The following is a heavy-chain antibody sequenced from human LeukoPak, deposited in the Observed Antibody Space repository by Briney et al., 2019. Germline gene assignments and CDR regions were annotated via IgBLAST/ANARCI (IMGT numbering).Heavy chain of an antibody. D-gene: IGHD1-1*01. CDR1: GDSMSKGGYF. CDR2: IYYTGST. V-gene: IGHV4-31*03. J-gene: IGHJ4*02. Sequence: PSETLSLTCPVSGDSMSKGGYFLGWVRQHPGKGLGWIGYIYYTGSTTYNPSLQSRVTISVDTSKNNFSLRLNPVTAADTAVYFCARGLPGARIPYHFDSWGQGTLVAVSS. CDR3: ARGLPGARIPYHFDS.